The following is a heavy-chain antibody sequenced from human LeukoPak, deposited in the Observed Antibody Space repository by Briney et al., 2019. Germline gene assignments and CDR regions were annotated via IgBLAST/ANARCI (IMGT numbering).Heavy chain of an antibody. CDR3: ARGTSPFDP. V-gene: IGHV3-48*02. J-gene: IGHJ5*02. Sequence: PGGSLRLSCVASGFTFGSYSMNWVRQAPGKGPEWISYVTSSSSTIYYADSVKGRFTISRDNAKNSLYLQMNSLRDEDTALYYCARGTSPFDPWGRGTLVTVSS. CDR1: GFTFGSYS. CDR2: VTSSSSTI.